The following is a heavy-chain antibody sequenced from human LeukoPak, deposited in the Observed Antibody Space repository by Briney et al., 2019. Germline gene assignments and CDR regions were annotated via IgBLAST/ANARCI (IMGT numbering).Heavy chain of an antibody. J-gene: IGHJ6*03. CDR2: IGTAGDT. CDR3: ARGGDFGYSYGGYYYMDV. D-gene: IGHD5-18*01. V-gene: IGHV3-13*01. CDR1: GFAFSNYD. Sequence: GGSLRLSCAASGFAFSNYDMHWVRQATGKRLEWVSTIGTAGDTYYLDSVKGRFTISRENAKNSLYLQMHSLTAGDTAVYYCARGGDFGYSYGGYYYMDVWGKGTTVIVSS.